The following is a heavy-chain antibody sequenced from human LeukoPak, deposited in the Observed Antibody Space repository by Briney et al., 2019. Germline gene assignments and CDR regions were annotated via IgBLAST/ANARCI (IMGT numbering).Heavy chain of an antibody. CDR3: AKDPYYYDSSGYSDY. Sequence: PGGSLRLSCAASGFTFSSYGMSWVRQAPGKGLEWVSAISGSGGSTYYADSVKGRFTISRDNSKNTLYLQMNSLRAEDTAVYYCAKDPYYYDSSGYSDYWGQGTLVTVSS. CDR2: ISGSGGST. V-gene: IGHV3-23*01. CDR1: GFTFSSYG. D-gene: IGHD3-22*01. J-gene: IGHJ4*02.